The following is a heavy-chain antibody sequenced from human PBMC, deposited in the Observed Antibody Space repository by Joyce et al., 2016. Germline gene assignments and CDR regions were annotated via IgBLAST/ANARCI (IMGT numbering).Heavy chain of an antibody. CDR1: GGSFSSAVW. Sequence: QVQLQESGPGLVTASGTLSLTCAVSGGSFSSAVWWTWVSQPPGKGLEWIGEIYHSGSTPYNPSLRSRITMSVDRAKTQFSLKLSSGTAADTAIYYCARVWGNWALDNWGQGILVTVSS. V-gene: IGHV4-4*02. D-gene: IGHD7-27*01. CDR3: ARVWGNWALDN. CDR2: IYHSGST. J-gene: IGHJ4*02.